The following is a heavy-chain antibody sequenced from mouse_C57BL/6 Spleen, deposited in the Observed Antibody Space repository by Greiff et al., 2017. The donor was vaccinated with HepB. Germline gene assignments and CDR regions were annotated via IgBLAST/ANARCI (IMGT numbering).Heavy chain of an antibody. CDR1: GYTFTSYW. CDR2: IDPSDSET. CDR3: ARGGRDFDY. J-gene: IGHJ2*01. Sequence: VQLQQPGAELVRPGSSVKLSCKASGYTFTSYWIHWVKQRPIQGLEWIGNIDPSDSETHYNQKFKDKATLTVYKSSSTAYMQLSSLTSEDSAVYYCARGGRDFDYWGQGTTLTVSS. V-gene: IGHV1-52*01.